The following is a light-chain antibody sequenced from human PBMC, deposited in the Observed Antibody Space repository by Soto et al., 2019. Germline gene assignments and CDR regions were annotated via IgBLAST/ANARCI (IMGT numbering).Light chain of an antibody. CDR1: SSDVGFYNF. J-gene: IGLJ3*02. CDR3: AAWDDSLYGWV. Sequence: QSALTQPPSASGSPGQSLTISCTGTSSDVGFYNFVSWYQQRPGKAPKLVIYEVTKRPSGVPDRFSGSKSGSTASLTVSGLQADDEADYYCAAWDDSLYGWVFGGGTQLTVL. CDR2: EVT. V-gene: IGLV2-8*01.